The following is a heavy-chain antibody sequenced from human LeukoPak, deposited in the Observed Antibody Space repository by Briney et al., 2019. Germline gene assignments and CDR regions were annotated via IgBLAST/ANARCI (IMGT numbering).Heavy chain of an antibody. V-gene: IGHV3-23*01. D-gene: IGHD6-19*01. J-gene: IGHJ4*02. Sequence: GGSLRLFCAASGFTFSSYAMSWVREAPGKGREWVSAISGSGGSTYYADSVKGRFTISRDNSKNTLYLQMNSLRAEDTAVYYCAKVAVAGSFDYWGQGTLVTVSS. CDR1: GFTFSSYA. CDR3: AKVAVAGSFDY. CDR2: ISGSGGST.